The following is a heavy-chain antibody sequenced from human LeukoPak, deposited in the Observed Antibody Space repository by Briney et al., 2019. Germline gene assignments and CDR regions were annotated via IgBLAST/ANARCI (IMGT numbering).Heavy chain of an antibody. D-gene: IGHD3-22*01. CDR1: VFTVSRNY. Sequence: GGSLRLACAASVFTVSRNYMSGVRPAPGKGLEWVSVISSGGNTYYTDSVKGRFTISRDNSKNTLYLQMSSLRVEDTAVYYCARNDRGAFDIWGQGTMVTVSS. CDR3: ARNDRGAFDI. CDR2: ISSGGNT. V-gene: IGHV3-53*01. J-gene: IGHJ3*02.